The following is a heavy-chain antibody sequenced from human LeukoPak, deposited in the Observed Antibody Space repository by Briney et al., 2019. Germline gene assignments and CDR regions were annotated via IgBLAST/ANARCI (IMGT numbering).Heavy chain of an antibody. V-gene: IGHV1-8*01. CDR1: GYTFTSYD. D-gene: IGHD3-10*01. J-gene: IGHJ4*02. Sequence: GASVKASCKASGYTFTSYDINWVRQATGQGLEWMGWMNPNSGNTGYAQKFQGRVTMTRNTSISTAYMELSSLRSEDTAVYYCARGVRMVRGVIAQGYWGQGTLVTVSS. CDR3: ARGVRMVRGVIAQGY. CDR2: MNPNSGNT.